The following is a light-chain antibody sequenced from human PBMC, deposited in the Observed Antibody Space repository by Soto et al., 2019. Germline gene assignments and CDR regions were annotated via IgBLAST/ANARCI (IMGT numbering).Light chain of an antibody. J-gene: IGKJ2*01. CDR2: AAS. V-gene: IGKV1-39*01. Sequence: DIQMTQSQSSLSASVGDRVTITCRASQSISSSLNWYQQKPGKAPKLLIYAASSLQSGVPSRFSGSGSGTDFTLTISSLQPEDFATYYCQQSYSTPYTFGQGTKLEIK. CDR3: QQSYSTPYT. CDR1: QSISSS.